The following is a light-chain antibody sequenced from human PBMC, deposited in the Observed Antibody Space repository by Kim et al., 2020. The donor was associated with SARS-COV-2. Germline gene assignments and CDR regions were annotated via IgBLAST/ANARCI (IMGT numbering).Light chain of an antibody. Sequence: SYELTQPPSASVPPGQTASITCTGDKLGDKYACWYQQKPGQSPVVVIHQDSKRPSGIPERFSGSNSGNTATLTISGTQAMDEADYYCQAWDSSTVVFGGGTQLTVL. J-gene: IGLJ2*01. CDR1: KLGDKY. CDR3: QAWDSSTVV. V-gene: IGLV3-1*01. CDR2: QDS.